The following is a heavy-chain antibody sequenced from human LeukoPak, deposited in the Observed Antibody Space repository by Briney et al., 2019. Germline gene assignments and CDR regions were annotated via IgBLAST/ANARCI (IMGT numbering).Heavy chain of an antibody. D-gene: IGHD3-9*01. CDR2: IYTSGGT. J-gene: IGHJ4*02. V-gene: IGHV4-61*02. CDR1: GGSLSSDNYY. Sequence: SETLSLTCTVSGGSLSSDNYYLSWIRQPAGKGLEWIGRIYTSGGTNYNPSLESRVTISVDTSKNQFSLKLSSVTAADTAVYYCARFYDILTGFDYWGQGTLVTVSS. CDR3: ARFYDILTGFDY.